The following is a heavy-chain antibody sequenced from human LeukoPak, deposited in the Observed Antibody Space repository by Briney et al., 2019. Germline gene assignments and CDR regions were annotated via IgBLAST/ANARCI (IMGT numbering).Heavy chain of an antibody. Sequence: GGSLRLSCVASGFTLSDHYMDWVRQAPGKGLEWISRTKNRANSHITQYAASVSGRFIASRDDSKNSLFLQMNSLKAEDTAVYYCTTLSFVWFGDDYWGQGTLVTVSS. CDR1: GFTLSDHY. CDR3: TTLSFVWFGDDY. V-gene: IGHV3-72*01. CDR2: TKNRANSHIT. D-gene: IGHD3-10*01. J-gene: IGHJ4*02.